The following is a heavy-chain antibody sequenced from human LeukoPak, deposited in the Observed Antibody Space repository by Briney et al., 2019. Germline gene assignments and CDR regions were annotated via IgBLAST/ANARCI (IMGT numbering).Heavy chain of an antibody. D-gene: IGHD1-26*01. CDR2: INPSSGVT. Sequence: ASVKVSCKASGYTFTGYYIHWVRQAPGQGLEWMGRINPSSGVTTYVQKFQGRVTMTRDTSISTAYMELSRLRSDDTAVYYCARDLGGSFGGYWGQGTLVTVSS. CDR1: GYTFTGYY. J-gene: IGHJ4*02. V-gene: IGHV1-2*06. CDR3: ARDLGGSFGGY.